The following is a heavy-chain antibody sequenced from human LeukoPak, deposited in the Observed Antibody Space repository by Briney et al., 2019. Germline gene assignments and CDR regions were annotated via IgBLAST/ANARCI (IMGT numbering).Heavy chain of an antibody. CDR3: ARERPYYDP. CDR1: GFTFSFSRHW. Sequence: GGSLRLSCEATGFTFSFSRHWMHWVRQTPGKGLVWLSRINSDGRSTTYADSVKGRFTISRDNAKNSLYLQMSSLRAEDTALYYCARERPYYDPWGQGTLVTVSS. V-gene: IGHV3-74*01. J-gene: IGHJ5*02. CDR2: INSDGRST. D-gene: IGHD2-21*01.